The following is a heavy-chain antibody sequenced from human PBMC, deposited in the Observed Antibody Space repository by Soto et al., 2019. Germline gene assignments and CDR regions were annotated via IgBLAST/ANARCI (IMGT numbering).Heavy chain of an antibody. CDR2: IIPIFGTT. D-gene: IGHD6-25*01. J-gene: IGHJ5*02. Sequence: QVQLVQSGAEVKKPGSSVKVLCKASGGTFSNYAISWVRQAPGQGLEWVGRIIPIFGTTKFAQKFQGRVTITAYDAKXXAYMELSGLRSEDTAVYYCARDGGRDGYFGNWLDPWGQGTLVTVSS. V-gene: IGHV1-69*12. CDR3: ARDGGRDGYFGNWLDP. CDR1: GGTFSNYA.